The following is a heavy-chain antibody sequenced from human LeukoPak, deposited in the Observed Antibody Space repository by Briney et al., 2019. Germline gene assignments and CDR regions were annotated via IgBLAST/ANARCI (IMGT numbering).Heavy chain of an antibody. Sequence: SVTVSCKASGYTFTSYGISWVRQAPGQGLEWMGGIIPIFGTANYAQKFQGRVTITADKSTSTAYMELSSLRSEDTAVYYCARLAAAGLKRYYFDYWGQGTLVTVSS. CDR2: IIPIFGTA. CDR3: ARLAAAGLKRYYFDY. J-gene: IGHJ4*02. V-gene: IGHV1-69*06. CDR1: GYTFTSYG. D-gene: IGHD6-13*01.